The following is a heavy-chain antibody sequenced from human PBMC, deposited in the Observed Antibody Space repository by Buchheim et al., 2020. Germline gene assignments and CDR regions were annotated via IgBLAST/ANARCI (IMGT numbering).Heavy chain of an antibody. CDR2: FHYSGST. J-gene: IGHJ6*02. CDR3: ARDIYYSGMDV. Sequence: QVQLQESGPGLVKPSETLSLTCTVSGGSVSTGSDFWSWIRQAPGKGLVWIGYFHYSGSTNYNRSLKSRVTISIDTSKNQFPLKLSSVTAADTAVYYCARDIYYSGMDVWGQGTT. V-gene: IGHV4-61*01. CDR1: GGSVSTGSDF.